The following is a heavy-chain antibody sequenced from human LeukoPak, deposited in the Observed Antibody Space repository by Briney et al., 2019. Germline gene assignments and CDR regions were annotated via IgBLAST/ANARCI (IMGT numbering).Heavy chain of an antibody. J-gene: IGHJ3*02. CDR2: IIPIFGTA. D-gene: IGHD3-9*01. CDR1: GGTFSSYA. CDR3: ASSPGVDILTGYSAFDI. V-gene: IGHV1-69*13. Sequence: SVKVSCKASGGTFSSYAISWVRQAPGQGLEWMGGIIPIFGTANYAQKFQGRGTITAEESTSTAYMELSSLRSEDTAVYYCASSPGVDILTGYSAFDIWGQGTMVTVSS.